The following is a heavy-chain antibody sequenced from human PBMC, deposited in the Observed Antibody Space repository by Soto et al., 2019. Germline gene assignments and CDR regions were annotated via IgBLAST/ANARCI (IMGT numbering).Heavy chain of an antibody. Sequence: GASVKVSCKASGYTFTGYYMHWVRQAPGQGLEWMGWINPNSGGTNYAQKFQGRVTMTRDTPISTAYMELSRLRSDDTAVYYCARPPLIAARSLYYFDYWGQGTLVTVSS. D-gene: IGHD6-6*01. V-gene: IGHV1-2*02. CDR1: GYTFTGYY. CDR3: ARPPLIAARSLYYFDY. CDR2: INPNSGGT. J-gene: IGHJ4*02.